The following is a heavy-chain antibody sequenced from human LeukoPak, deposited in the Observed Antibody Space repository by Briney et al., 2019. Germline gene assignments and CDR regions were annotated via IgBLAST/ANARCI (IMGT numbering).Heavy chain of an antibody. J-gene: IGHJ4*02. Sequence: PGGSLRLSCAASGFTFSSYAMSWVRQAPGKGLEWVSAISGSGGSTYYADSVKGRFTISRDDSKNTLYLQMNSLRAEDTAVYYCAKLATYYYDSSGYYWWGQGTLVTVSS. V-gene: IGHV3-23*01. CDR2: ISGSGGST. D-gene: IGHD3-22*01. CDR3: AKLATYYYDSSGYYW. CDR1: GFTFSSYA.